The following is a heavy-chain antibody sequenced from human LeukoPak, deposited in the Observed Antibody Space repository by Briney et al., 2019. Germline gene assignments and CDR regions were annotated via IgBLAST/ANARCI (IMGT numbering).Heavy chain of an antibody. Sequence: ASVKVSCKASGYTFTGYYMHWVRQAPGQGLEWMGWINPNSGGTNYAQKFQGRVTMTRDTSISTAYMELSRLRSDDTAVYYCARDRAAYSSSWYDFDYWGQGTLVTVSS. D-gene: IGHD6-13*01. CDR2: INPNSGGT. CDR3: ARDRAAYSSSWYDFDY. CDR1: GYTFTGYY. V-gene: IGHV1-2*02. J-gene: IGHJ4*02.